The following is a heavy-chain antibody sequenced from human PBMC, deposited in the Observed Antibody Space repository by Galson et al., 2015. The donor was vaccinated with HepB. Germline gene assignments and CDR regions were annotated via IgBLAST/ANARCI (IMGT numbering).Heavy chain of an antibody. CDR1: GFTFSSYA. Sequence: SLRLSCAASGFTFSSYAMHWVRQAPGKGLEYVSAISSNGGSTYYADSVKGRFTISRDNSKNTLYLQMSSLRAEDTAVYYCVKDQLWWSGYYTRFDYWGQGTLVTVSS. D-gene: IGHD3-3*01. CDR3: VKDQLWWSGYYTRFDY. CDR2: ISSNGGST. J-gene: IGHJ4*02. V-gene: IGHV3-64D*09.